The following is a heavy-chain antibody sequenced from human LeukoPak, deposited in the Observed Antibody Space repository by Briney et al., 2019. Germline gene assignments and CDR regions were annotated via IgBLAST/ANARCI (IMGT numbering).Heavy chain of an antibody. CDR3: ARDSPSATAGSFDP. Sequence: SETLSLTCAVYGGSVGGYDWSWIRQPAGKGLGWIGEINDNGSTNYNPSPKSRTPTSVDTPKNQSPLQLSSVPAADTAVYYCARDSPSATAGSFDPWGQGTLVTVSS. CDR2: INDNGST. D-gene: IGHD2-21*02. J-gene: IGHJ5*02. CDR1: GGSVGGYD. V-gene: IGHV4-34*01.